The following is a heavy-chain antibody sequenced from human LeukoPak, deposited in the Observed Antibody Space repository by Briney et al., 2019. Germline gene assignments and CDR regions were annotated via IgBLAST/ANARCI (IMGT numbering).Heavy chain of an antibody. Sequence: GGSLRLSCAASGFTFSSYNMNWVRQAPGKGLEWVSSISSSSSYIYYADSVKGRFTISRDNAKNSLYLQMNSLRAEDTAVYYCARDSPAYCGGDCYLPYYFDYWGQGTLVTVSS. CDR1: GFTFSSYN. J-gene: IGHJ4*02. CDR3: ARDSPAYCGGDCYLPYYFDY. CDR2: ISSSSSYI. V-gene: IGHV3-21*01. D-gene: IGHD2-21*02.